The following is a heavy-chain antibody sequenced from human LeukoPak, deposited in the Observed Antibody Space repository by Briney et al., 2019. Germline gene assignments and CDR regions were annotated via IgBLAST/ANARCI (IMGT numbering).Heavy chain of an antibody. Sequence: GGSLRLSSAASGFTFNNFAMSWVRQAPEKGLEWVSAIGGSGAHTYYADSVKGRFTISRDNSKNTLYLQMKDLRAEDTAVYYCAKDLGNYGDYVGWFDPWGQGTLVTVSP. CDR1: GFTFNNFA. D-gene: IGHD4-23*01. V-gene: IGHV3-23*01. J-gene: IGHJ5*02. CDR2: IGGSGAHT. CDR3: AKDLGNYGDYVGWFDP.